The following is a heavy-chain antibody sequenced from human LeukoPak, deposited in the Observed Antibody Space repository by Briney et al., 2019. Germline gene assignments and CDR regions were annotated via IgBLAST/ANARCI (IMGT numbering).Heavy chain of an antibody. D-gene: IGHD6-19*01. CDR3: ARDRMYSSGWYDY. CDR1: GFTFSSYE. Sequence: NPGGSLRLSCAASGFTFSSYEMNWVRQAPGKGLEWVSSISSSSSYIYYADSVKGRFTISRDNAKNSLYLQMNSLRAEDTAVYYCARDRMYSSGWYDYWGQGTLVTVSS. J-gene: IGHJ4*02. CDR2: ISSSSSYI. V-gene: IGHV3-21*01.